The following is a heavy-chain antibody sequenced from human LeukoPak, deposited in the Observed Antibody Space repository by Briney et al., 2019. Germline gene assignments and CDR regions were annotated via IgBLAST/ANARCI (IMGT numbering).Heavy chain of an antibody. CDR1: GGTFSNYA. J-gene: IGHJ4*02. CDR2: IIPIFGTA. D-gene: IGHD3-10*01. V-gene: IGHV1-69*06. Sequence: ASVKVSCKASGGTFSNYAIRWVRQAPGQGLEWMGGIIPIFGTANYAQKFQGRVTITADKSTSTAYMELSSLRSEDTAVCYCARERVVRGLITSYYFDYWGQGTLVTVSS. CDR3: ARERVVRGLITSYYFDY.